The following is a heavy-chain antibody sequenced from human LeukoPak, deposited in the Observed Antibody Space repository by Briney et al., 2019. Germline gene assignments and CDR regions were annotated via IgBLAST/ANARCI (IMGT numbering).Heavy chain of an antibody. CDR1: GYSFTAYY. V-gene: IGHV1-2*02. J-gene: IGHJ5*02. CDR3: AGDYGGNWFDP. Sequence: ASVKVSCKASGYSFTAYYMHWVRQAPGQGLEWMGWINPNSGGTNYAQKFQGRVTMTRDTSISTAYMELSRLRSDDTAVYYCAGDYGGNWFDPWGQGTLVTVSS. D-gene: IGHD4-23*01. CDR2: INPNSGGT.